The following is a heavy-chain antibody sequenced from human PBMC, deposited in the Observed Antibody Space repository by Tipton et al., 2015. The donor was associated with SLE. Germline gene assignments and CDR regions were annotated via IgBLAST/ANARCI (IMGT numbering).Heavy chain of an antibody. V-gene: IGHV6-1*01. Sequence: GLVKPSQTLSLTCAISGDSVSSNSAAWNWIRHSPSRGLEWLGRTYYRSKWYNDYAVSVKSRITINPDTSKNQFSLQLNSVTPEDTAVYYCLAGYNYWYVMDVWGQGTTVTVSS. CDR1: GDSVSSNSAA. CDR2: TYYRSKWYN. J-gene: IGHJ6*02. D-gene: IGHD5-12*01. CDR3: LAGYNYWYVMDV.